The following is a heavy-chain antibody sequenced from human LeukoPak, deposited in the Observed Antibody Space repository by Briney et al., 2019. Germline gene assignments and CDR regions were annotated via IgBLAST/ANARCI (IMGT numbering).Heavy chain of an antibody. Sequence: VASVKVSCKASGGTFNSYAISWVRQAPGQGLEWMGGIIPIFGTANYAQKFQGRVTITADKSTSTAYMELNRLRSDDTAVYYCASALNTPRSSWGQGTLVTVSS. CDR2: IIPIFGTA. D-gene: IGHD6-13*01. J-gene: IGHJ4*02. V-gene: IGHV1-69*06. CDR3: ASALNTPRSS. CDR1: GGTFNSYA.